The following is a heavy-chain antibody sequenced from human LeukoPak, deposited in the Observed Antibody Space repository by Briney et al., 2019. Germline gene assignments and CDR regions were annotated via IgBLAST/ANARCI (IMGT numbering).Heavy chain of an antibody. J-gene: IGHJ6*03. CDR1: GFTVSSYW. V-gene: IGHV3-7*01. D-gene: IGHD4-17*01. CDR3: ARATANFYYYYYMDV. Sequence: GGSLRLSCAASGFTVSSYWMSWVRQAPGKGLEWVANIKQDGTEKYYVDSVKGRFTISRDNTKNSLYLQMNSLTAEDTVVYYCARATANFYYYYYMDVWGKGTTVTVSS. CDR2: IKQDGTEK.